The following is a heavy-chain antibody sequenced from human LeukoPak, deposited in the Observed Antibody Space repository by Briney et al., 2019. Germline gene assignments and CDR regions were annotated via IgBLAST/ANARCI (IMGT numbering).Heavy chain of an antibody. CDR1: GDTFSSYA. J-gene: IGHJ5*02. D-gene: IGHD2-15*01. Sequence: SVRVSCKASGDTFSSYAISWVRHAPGQGREWVGGVILIFGTANYAQKFQGRVTITADESTSTAYMKLSSLRSEDTAVYYCARKYCSGGSCQINNWFDPWGQGTLVTVSS. CDR2: VILIFGTA. V-gene: IGHV1-69*01. CDR3: ARKYCSGGSCQINNWFDP.